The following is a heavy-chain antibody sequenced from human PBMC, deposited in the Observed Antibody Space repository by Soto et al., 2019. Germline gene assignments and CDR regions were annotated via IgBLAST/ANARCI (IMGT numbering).Heavy chain of an antibody. CDR1: GGSFSGYY. Sequence: SETLSLTCAVYGGSFSGYYWSWIRQPPGKGLEWIGEINHSGSTNYNPSLKSRVTISVDTSKNQFSLKLSSVTAADTAVYYCAREGGVVVPAATRHWFDPWGQGTLVTVSS. D-gene: IGHD2-2*01. CDR3: AREGGVVVPAATRHWFDP. V-gene: IGHV4-34*01. CDR2: INHSGST. J-gene: IGHJ5*02.